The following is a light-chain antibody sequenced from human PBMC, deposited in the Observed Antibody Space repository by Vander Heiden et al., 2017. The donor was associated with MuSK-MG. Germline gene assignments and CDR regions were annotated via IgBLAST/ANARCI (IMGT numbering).Light chain of an antibody. V-gene: IGKV1-33*01. CDR2: DAS. CDR1: QDISNY. J-gene: IGKJ2*01. CDR3: QQYDNLPRT. Sequence: IPMIELPSSLSASVGDRITITCQASQDISNYLNWYQQKPGKAPKLLINDASNLETGVPSRFSGSGSGTDFTFTISSLQPEDIATYYCQQYDNLPRTFGQGTKLEIK.